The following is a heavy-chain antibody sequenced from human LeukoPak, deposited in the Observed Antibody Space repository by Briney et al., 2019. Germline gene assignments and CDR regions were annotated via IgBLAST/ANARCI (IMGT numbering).Heavy chain of an antibody. CDR2: INPNSGGT. CDR1: GYTFTGYY. CDR3: ARIPNCSSTSCYLNWFDP. D-gene: IGHD2-2*01. J-gene: IGHJ5*02. Sequence: ASVKVSCKASGYTFTGYYMHWVRQAPGQGLEWMGWINPNSGGTNYAQKFQGRVTMTRDTSISTAYMELSRLISDDTAVYYCARIPNCSSTSCYLNWFDPWGQGTLVTVSS. V-gene: IGHV1-2*02.